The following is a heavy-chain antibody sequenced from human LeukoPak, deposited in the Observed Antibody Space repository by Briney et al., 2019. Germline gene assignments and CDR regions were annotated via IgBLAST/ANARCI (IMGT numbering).Heavy chain of an antibody. CDR3: ARDRLLWFGELHWSDP. D-gene: IGHD3-10*01. J-gene: IGHJ5*02. CDR1: GGTSNSHA. V-gene: IGHV1-69*04. Sequence: GASVKVSCKASGGTSNSHAISWVRQAPGQGLEWMGRIIPNLGTTNRAQNFQGRVTMTTDTSTSTAYMELRSLRSDDTAVYYCARDRLLWFGELHWSDPWGQGTLVTVSS. CDR2: IIPNLGTT.